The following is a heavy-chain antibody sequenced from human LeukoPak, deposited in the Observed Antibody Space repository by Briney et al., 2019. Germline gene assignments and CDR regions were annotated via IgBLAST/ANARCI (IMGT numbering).Heavy chain of an antibody. J-gene: IGHJ4*02. CDR3: AREDGGHFDY. CDR2: IYYSGST. CDR1: GGSISSYY. V-gene: IGHV4-59*01. D-gene: IGHD4-23*01. Sequence: PSETLSLTCTVSGGSISSYYWSWIRQPPGKGLEWIGYIYYSGSTNYNPSLKSRVTISVDTSKNQFSLKLSSVTAADTAVYYCAREDGGHFDYWGQGTLVTVSS.